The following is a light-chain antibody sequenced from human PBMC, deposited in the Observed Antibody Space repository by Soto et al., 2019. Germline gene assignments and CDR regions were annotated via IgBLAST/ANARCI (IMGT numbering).Light chain of an antibody. CDR1: QSVSSSY. V-gene: IGKV3-20*01. CDR3: QQYGSSPHT. CDR2: GAS. Sequence: EIVLTQSPGTLSLSPGERATLSCRASQSVSSSYLAWYQHKPGQAPRLLIYGASSRATGIPDRFSGSGSVKDFTLTISRLEPEYFAVYYCQQYGSSPHTFGQGTKLEIK. J-gene: IGKJ2*01.